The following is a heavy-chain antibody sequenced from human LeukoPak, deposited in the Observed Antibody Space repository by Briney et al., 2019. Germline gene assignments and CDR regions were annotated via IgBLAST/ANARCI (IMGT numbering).Heavy chain of an antibody. V-gene: IGHV3-11*01. CDR1: GFTFSDYY. CDR3: ARPRFGELSFLDY. D-gene: IGHD3-10*01. Sequence: GGSLRLSCAASGFTFSDYYMSWIRQAPGKGLEWVSYISSSGSTLYYADSVKGRFTISRDNAKNSLYLQMNSLRAEDTAVYYCARPRFGELSFLDYWGQGTLVTVSS. J-gene: IGHJ4*02. CDR2: ISSSGSTL.